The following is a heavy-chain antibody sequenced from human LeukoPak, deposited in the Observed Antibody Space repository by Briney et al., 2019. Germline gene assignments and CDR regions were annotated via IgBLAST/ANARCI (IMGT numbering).Heavy chain of an antibody. Sequence: PGGSLRLSCAASGFTFSSYEMNWVRQAPGKGLEWVSYISSSGSTIYYADSVKGRFTISRDNAKNSLYLQMNSLRAEDTAVYYCARARQYYDILTGYYYYMDVWGKGTTVTISS. CDR3: ARARQYYDILTGYYYYMDV. V-gene: IGHV3-48*03. J-gene: IGHJ6*03. D-gene: IGHD3-9*01. CDR2: ISSSGSTI. CDR1: GFTFSSYE.